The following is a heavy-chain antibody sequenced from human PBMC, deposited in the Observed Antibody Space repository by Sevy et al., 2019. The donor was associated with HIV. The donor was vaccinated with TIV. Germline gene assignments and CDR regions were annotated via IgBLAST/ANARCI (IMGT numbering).Heavy chain of an antibody. CDR1: GFAFSNYYA. J-gene: IGHJ4*02. D-gene: IGHD5-18*01. Sequence: GGSLRLSCAASGFAFSNYYAMHWVRQAPGKGLEWVALISYDGSDKYYADSVKGRFTISRDNFKNTLYLQMNSLRAEDTAVYYCARDGSTAMVSFPGVYSGQGTLVTVSS. V-gene: IGHV3-30-3*01. CDR3: ARDGSTAMVSFPGVY. CDR2: ISYDGSDK.